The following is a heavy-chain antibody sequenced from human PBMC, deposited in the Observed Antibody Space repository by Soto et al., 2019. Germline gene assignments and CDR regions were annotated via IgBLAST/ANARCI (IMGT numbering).Heavy chain of an antibody. D-gene: IGHD2-15*01. J-gene: IGHJ6*02. V-gene: IGHV5-10-1*01. CDR2: IDPSDSYT. CDR3: ASTLGYPWWPLNYFYGMDV. CDR1: GYSFTSYW. Sequence: GESLKISCKGSGYSFTSYWISWVRQMPGKGLEWMGRIDPSDSYTNYSPSFQGHVTISADKSISTAYLQWSSLKASDTAMYYCASTLGYPWWPLNYFYGMDVWGQGTTVTVSS.